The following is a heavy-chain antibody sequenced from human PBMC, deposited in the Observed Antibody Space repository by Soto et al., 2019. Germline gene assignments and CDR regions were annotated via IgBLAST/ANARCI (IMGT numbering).Heavy chain of an antibody. D-gene: IGHD5-12*01. CDR3: ARGIEMATIPDAFDI. J-gene: IGHJ3*02. CDR1: GGTFSSYA. CDR2: IIPIFGTA. V-gene: IGHV1-69*01. Sequence: QVQLVQSGAEVKKPGSSVKVSCKASGGTFSSYAISWVRQAPGQGLEWMGGIIPIFGTANYAQKFQGRVTITADESTSTASLELSSLRSEDTDVSYCARGIEMATIPDAFDIWVQGKMVTFSS.